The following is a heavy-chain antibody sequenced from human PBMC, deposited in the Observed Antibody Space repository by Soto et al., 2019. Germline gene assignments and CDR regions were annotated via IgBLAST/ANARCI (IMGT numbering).Heavy chain of an antibody. J-gene: IGHJ6*02. CDR2: IYYSGST. Sequence: PWETLSLTCTVSGGSISSYYWSWIRQPPGKGLEWIGYIYYSGSTNYNPSLKSRVTISVDTSKNQFSLKLSSVTAADTAVYYCARDRATVTTSPKDYYGMDVWGQGTTVTVSS. CDR3: ARDRATVTTSPKDYYGMDV. CDR1: GGSISSYY. D-gene: IGHD4-4*01. V-gene: IGHV4-59*01.